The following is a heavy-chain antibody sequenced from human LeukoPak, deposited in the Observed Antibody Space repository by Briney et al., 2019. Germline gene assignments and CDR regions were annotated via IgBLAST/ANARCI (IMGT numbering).Heavy chain of an antibody. V-gene: IGHV4-38-2*01. J-gene: IGHJ4*02. CDR1: GYSISSGYY. D-gene: IGHD3-3*01. CDR2: IYHSGST. Sequence: PSETLSLTCAVSGYSISSGYYWGWIRQPPGKGLEWIGSIYHSGSTYYNPSLKSRVTISVDTSKNQFSLKLSSVTAAGTAVYYCASDKRYYDFWSGYPWYFDYWGQGTLVTVSS. CDR3: ASDKRYYDFWSGYPWYFDY.